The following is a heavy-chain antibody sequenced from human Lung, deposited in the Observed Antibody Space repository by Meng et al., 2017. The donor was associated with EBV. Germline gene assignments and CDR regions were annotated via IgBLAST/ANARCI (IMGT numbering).Heavy chain of an antibody. CDR2: ISNGGTII. Sequence: QVELVVPGEGLVKPGGSLRLSCAASGFSFRDHYMTWIRQAPGKGLDWISYISNGGTIISYADSVKGQFAISRDNAKNSLYLQMSSLRAEDTAVYYCARMAWNDDLPWFDPWGQGTLVTVSS. CDR1: GFSFRDHY. J-gene: IGHJ5*02. CDR3: ARMAWNDDLPWFDP. V-gene: IGHV3-11*01. D-gene: IGHD1-1*01.